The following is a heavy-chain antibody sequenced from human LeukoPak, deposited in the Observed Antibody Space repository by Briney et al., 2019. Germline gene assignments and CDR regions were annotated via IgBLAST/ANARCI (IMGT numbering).Heavy chain of an antibody. CDR2: ISTNSRDI. CDR1: GFTFSSYW. J-gene: IGHJ4*02. Sequence: GGSLRLSCAASGFTFSSYWMNWVRQAPGKGLEWVSSISTNSRDIYYADSVKGRFTISRDNAKNSLYLQMSSLRAEDTAVYFCSRDLNYYYDSRGYAPAGYWGQGTLVTVAS. CDR3: SRDLNYYYDSRGYAPAGY. D-gene: IGHD3-22*01. V-gene: IGHV3-21*06.